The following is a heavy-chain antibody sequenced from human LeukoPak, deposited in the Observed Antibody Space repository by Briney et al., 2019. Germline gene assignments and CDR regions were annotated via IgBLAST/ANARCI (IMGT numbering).Heavy chain of an antibody. CDR2: INHNGNVN. CDR3: ARDVPLMGASKTRYFDY. D-gene: IGHD1-26*01. J-gene: IGHJ4*02. V-gene: IGHV3-7*01. CDR1: GFTFSSYW. Sequence: GGSLRLSCAASGFTFSSYWMNWARQAPGKGLEWVASINHNGNVNYYVDSVKGRFTISRDNAKNSLYLQMSSLRAEDTAIYYCARDVPLMGASKTRYFDYWGQGTLVTVSS.